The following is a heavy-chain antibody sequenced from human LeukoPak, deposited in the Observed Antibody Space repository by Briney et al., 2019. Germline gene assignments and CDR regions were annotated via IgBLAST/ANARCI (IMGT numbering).Heavy chain of an antibody. Sequence: SETLSLTCSVSGGSISSYYWSWSRQPPGKGLEWIGYIHYSGSTNYNPSLKSRVTISVDTSKNQFSLKLSSVTAADTAIYFCARYSTSSHFFDYWGQGTLVTVSS. J-gene: IGHJ4*02. CDR1: GGSISSYY. CDR2: IHYSGST. D-gene: IGHD6-6*01. V-gene: IGHV4-59*01. CDR3: ARYSTSSHFFDY.